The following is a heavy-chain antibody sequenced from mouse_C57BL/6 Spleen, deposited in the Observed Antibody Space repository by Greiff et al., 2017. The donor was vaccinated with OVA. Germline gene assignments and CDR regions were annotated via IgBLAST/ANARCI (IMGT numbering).Heavy chain of an antibody. CDR1: GFTFSDYY. J-gene: IGHJ1*03. Sequence: EVHLVESEGGLVQPGSSMKLSCTASGFTFSDYYMAWVRQVQEKGLEWVANINYDGSSTYYLDSLKSRFIISRENAKNILYLQRSSLKSEDTATYDCARDRTWYFDVWGTGTTVTVSS. CDR3: ARDRTWYFDV. V-gene: IGHV5-16*01. CDR2: INYDGSST.